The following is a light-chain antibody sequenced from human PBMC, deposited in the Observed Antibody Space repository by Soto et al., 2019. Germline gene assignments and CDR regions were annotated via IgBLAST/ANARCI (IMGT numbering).Light chain of an antibody. V-gene: IGLV7-46*01. CDR2: ATT. CDR3: LLAYSGGRV. CDR1: DGPVTSNHY. J-gene: IGLJ2*01. Sequence: QTVVTQEPSLTVSPGGTVTLTCGSSDGPVTSNHYPYWYQQRPGQVPRTLIYATTNRQSWAPARFSGSLVGVKAALTLSGAQPEDEADYYCLLAYSGGRVFGGGTQLTVL.